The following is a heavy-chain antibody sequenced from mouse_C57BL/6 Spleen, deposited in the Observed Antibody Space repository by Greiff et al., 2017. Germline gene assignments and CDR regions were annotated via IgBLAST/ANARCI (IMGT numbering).Heavy chain of an antibody. J-gene: IGHJ2*01. V-gene: IGHV1-82*01. Sequence: QVQLQQSGPELVKPGASVKISCKASGYAFSSSWMNWVKQRPGKGLEWIGRLYPGDGDTNYNGKFKGKATLTADKSSSTAYMQLSSLTSEDSAVYFCARLYDYHDYWGQGTTLTVSS. CDR3: ARLYDYHDY. CDR2: LYPGDGDT. CDR1: GYAFSSSW. D-gene: IGHD2-4*01.